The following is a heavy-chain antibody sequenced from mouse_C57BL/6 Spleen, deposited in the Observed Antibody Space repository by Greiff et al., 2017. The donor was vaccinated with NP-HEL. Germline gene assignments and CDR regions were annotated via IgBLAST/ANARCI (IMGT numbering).Heavy chain of an antibody. CDR2: ISDGGSYT. CDR3: ARGDYYGSSYCAMDY. Sequence: EVKLMESGGGLVKPGGSLKLSCAASGFTFSSYAMSWVRQTPEKRLEWVATISDGGSYTYYPDNVKGRFTISRDNAKNNLYLQMSHLKSEDTAMYYCARGDYYGSSYCAMDYWGQGTSVTVSS. CDR1: GFTFSSYA. V-gene: IGHV5-4*03. D-gene: IGHD1-1*01. J-gene: IGHJ4*01.